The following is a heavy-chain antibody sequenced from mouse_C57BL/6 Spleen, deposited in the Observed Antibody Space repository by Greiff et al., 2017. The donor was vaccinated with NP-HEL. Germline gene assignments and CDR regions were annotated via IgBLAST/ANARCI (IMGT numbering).Heavy chain of an antibody. V-gene: IGHV5-16*01. J-gene: IGHJ3*01. D-gene: IGHD6-1*01. CDR1: GFTFSDYY. CDR2: INYDGSST. CDR3: ARESLRGFAY. Sequence: EVMLVESEGGLVQPGSSMKLSCTASGFTFSDYYMAWVRQVPEKGLEWVANINYDGSSTYYLDSLKSRFIISRDNAKNILYLQMSSLKSEDTATYYCARESLRGFAYWGQGTLVTVSA.